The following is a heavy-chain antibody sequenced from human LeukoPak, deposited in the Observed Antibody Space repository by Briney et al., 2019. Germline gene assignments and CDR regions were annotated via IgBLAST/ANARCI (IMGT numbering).Heavy chain of an antibody. D-gene: IGHD4-23*01. V-gene: IGHV4-59*01. CDR2: IYYTGST. J-gene: IGHJ4*02. Sequence: KPSETLSLTCTVSGGSISSYDWNWVRQPPGKGLEWIGYIYYTGSTNYNPSLKSRVTISLDTSKNQFPLNLSSVTAADTAVYYCARAGDYTGKGVDSWGQGTLVTVSS. CDR1: GGSISSYD. CDR3: ARAGDYTGKGVDS.